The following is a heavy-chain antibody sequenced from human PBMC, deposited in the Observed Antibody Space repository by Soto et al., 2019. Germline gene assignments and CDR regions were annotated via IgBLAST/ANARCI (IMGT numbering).Heavy chain of an antibody. J-gene: IGHJ4*02. CDR2: IVVGSGNT. Sequence: SVKVSCKASGFTFTSSAVQWLRQARGQRLEWIGWIVVGSGNTNYAQKFQGRVTITRDTSASTAYMELSSLRSEDTAVYYCARTIAVAGTGSFDYWGQGTLVTVSS. CDR1: GFTFTSSA. D-gene: IGHD6-19*01. CDR3: ARTIAVAGTGSFDY. V-gene: IGHV1-58*01.